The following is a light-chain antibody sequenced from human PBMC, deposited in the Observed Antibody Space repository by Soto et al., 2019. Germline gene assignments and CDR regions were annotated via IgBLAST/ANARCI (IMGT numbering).Light chain of an antibody. Sequence: IQITQAPFSRPASEGDRVTITCRASQSISSYVNWYQQKPGKGPKLLVYAASTLKSGTPSRCSGSGSCTAYSLTISGRQPDEDASYYCQQPYSSHPWSFGGGTKVDIK. CDR2: AAS. V-gene: IGKV1-39*01. CDR1: QSISSY. J-gene: IGKJ4*02. CDR3: QQPYSSHPWS.